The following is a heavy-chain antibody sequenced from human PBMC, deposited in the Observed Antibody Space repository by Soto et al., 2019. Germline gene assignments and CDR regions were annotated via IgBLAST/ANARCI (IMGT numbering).Heavy chain of an antibody. CDR2: ISTYSTNT. J-gene: IGHJ4*02. Sequence: GASVKVSCKASGERFSTYGISWVRQAPGQGLEWMGWISTYSTNTNYAPKFQGRLLLTTDTSTTTAHMELRSLRPDDTAVYYCARWAGQVRDYGGPLDYWGQGTLVTVSS. CDR1: GERFSTYG. D-gene: IGHD4-17*01. CDR3: ARWAGQVRDYGGPLDY. V-gene: IGHV1-18*04.